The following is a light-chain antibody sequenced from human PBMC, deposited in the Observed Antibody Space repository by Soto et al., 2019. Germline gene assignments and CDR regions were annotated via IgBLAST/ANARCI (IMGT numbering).Light chain of an antibody. CDR3: QQHNSYPHT. V-gene: IGKV1-9*01. CDR1: QGISSY. J-gene: IGKJ4*01. Sequence: IQLTQSPSSLSASVGDRVTITCRASQGISSYLAWYQQKPGKAPKSLIHAASTLQSGVPSRFSGSGSGTDFTLTISSLQPEDFATYYCQQHNSYPHTFGGGTKVDIK. CDR2: AAS.